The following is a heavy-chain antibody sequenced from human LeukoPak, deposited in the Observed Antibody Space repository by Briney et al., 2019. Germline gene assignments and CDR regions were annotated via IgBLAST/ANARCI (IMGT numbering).Heavy chain of an antibody. D-gene: IGHD6-13*01. J-gene: IGHJ4*02. Sequence: SETLSLTCTVSGYSISSGYYWGWIRQPPGKGLEWIGSIYHSGSTYYNPSLKSRVTISVDTSKNQFSLKLSSVTAADTAVYYCARDGVPSGTYDYWGQGTLVTVSS. V-gene: IGHV4-38-2*02. CDR1: GYSISSGYY. CDR3: ARDGVPSGTYDY. CDR2: IYHSGST.